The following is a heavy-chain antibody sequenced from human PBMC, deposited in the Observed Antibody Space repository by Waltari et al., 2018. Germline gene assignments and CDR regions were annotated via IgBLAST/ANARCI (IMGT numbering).Heavy chain of an antibody. CDR1: GASITSTKHY. J-gene: IGHJ3*01. Sequence: QLQLQESGPGLVKPSETLSPTCSVSGASITSTKHYWGWIRQPPGQGLEWIATISYKGATYSSPALRGRVTVSRDTSMNYVSLKLGSVTAADTAVYYCATYIGALVGTAAFDVWGQGTMVTVSS. CDR3: ATYIGALVGTAAFDV. D-gene: IGHD5-12*01. CDR2: ISYKGAT. V-gene: IGHV4-39*02.